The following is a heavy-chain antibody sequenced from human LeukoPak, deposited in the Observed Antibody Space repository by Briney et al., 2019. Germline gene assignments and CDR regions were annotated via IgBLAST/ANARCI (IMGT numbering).Heavy chain of an antibody. CDR2: IIPIFGTA. CDR1: GGTFSSYA. Sequence: SVKVSCKASGGTFSSYAISWVRQAPGQGLEWMGGIIPIFGTANYAQKFQGRVTITADESTSTAYMELSSLRSEDTAVYYCASTKGGYCSSTSCYFAIWGQGTLVTVSS. J-gene: IGHJ4*02. D-gene: IGHD2-2*01. V-gene: IGHV1-69*13. CDR3: ASTKGGYCSSTSCYFAI.